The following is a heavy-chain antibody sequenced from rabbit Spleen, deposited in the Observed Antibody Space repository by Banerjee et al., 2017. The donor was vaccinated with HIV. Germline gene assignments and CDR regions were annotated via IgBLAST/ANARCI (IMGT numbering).Heavy chain of an antibody. CDR3: ARAIYVGFAGYGYAPHYFNL. V-gene: IGHV1S45*01. J-gene: IGHJ4*01. D-gene: IGHD6-1*01. Sequence: QEQLEESAGGLVKPGASLTLTCTASGFSFSSSYDMCWVRQAPGKGLEWIGCIYTGNGKTYYAGWAKGRFTISKASSTTVTLQMTSLTAADTATYFCARAIYVGFAGYGYAPHYFNLWGPGTLVTVS. CDR1: GFSFSSSYD. CDR2: IYTGNGKT.